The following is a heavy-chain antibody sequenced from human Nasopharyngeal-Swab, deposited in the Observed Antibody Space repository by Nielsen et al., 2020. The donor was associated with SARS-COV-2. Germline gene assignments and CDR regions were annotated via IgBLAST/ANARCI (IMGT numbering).Heavy chain of an antibody. CDR2: ISTSGGGT. D-gene: IGHD6-19*01. CDR3: ARDWQWMAFDS. V-gene: IGHV3-23*01. J-gene: IGHJ4*02. CDR1: GFTFDTFV. Sequence: GGSLRPSCAASGFTFDTFVMSWVRQAPGKGLEWVPSISTSGGGTYYADPVKGRFTISRDNSKKIVYLQMNSLRAEDTAIYYCARDWQWMAFDSWGQGVLVTVSS.